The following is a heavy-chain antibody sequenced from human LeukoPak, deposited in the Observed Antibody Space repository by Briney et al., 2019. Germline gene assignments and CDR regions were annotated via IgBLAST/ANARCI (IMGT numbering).Heavy chain of an antibody. D-gene: IGHD6-13*01. CDR3: ARVDSSSWHFDY. CDR1: GYTFTSYA. V-gene: IGHV1-3*01. Sequence: GASVKVSCKASGYTFTSYAMHWVRQAPGQRLEWMGWINAGNGNTKYSQKFQGRVTITRDTSASTAYMELSGLRSEDTAVYYCARVDSSSWHFDYWGQGTLVTVSS. CDR2: INAGNGNT. J-gene: IGHJ4*02.